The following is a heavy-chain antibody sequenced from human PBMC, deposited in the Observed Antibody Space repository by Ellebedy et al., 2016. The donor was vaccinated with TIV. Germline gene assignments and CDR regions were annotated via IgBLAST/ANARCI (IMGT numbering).Heavy chain of an antibody. CDR3: ARAIYGASYL. J-gene: IGHJ2*01. CDR1: GFTFSIYW. V-gene: IGHV3-7*01. Sequence: GESLKISCVTSGFTFSIYWMSWVRQAPGRGLEWVANINEDGTKKHFVDSVRGRFTISRDDAGNSLFLQMNSLGAEDTAVYYCARAIYGASYLWGRGTLVTVSS. D-gene: IGHD4-17*01. CDR2: INEDGTKK.